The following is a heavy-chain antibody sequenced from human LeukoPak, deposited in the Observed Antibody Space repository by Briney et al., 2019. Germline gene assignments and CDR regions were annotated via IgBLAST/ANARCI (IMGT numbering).Heavy chain of an antibody. Sequence: PGGSLTRDCAASGFTFSSYWMHWVRQDPRKEMVWVSRINSDGSSKNYADSVKGRFTITRDNAKNTQYLQMNSLRAEDTAAYCCARGSRYSYGAVDYWGQGTLVIVPS. J-gene: IGHJ4*02. CDR1: GFTFSSYW. V-gene: IGHV3-74*01. CDR2: INSDGSSK. CDR3: ARGSRYSYGAVDY. D-gene: IGHD5-18*01.